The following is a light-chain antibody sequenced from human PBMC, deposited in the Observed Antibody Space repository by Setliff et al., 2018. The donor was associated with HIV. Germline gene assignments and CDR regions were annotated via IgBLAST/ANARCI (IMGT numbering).Light chain of an antibody. Sequence: QSVLTQPPSVSGAPGQRVTISCTGSNSNIGAEYDVHWYQQLPGTAPKLLIYGNNNRPSGVPDRFSGSKSGTSASLAITGLQAEDEADYYCQSYDSSLSRYVFGTGTKV. CDR2: GNN. CDR1: NSNIGAEYD. J-gene: IGLJ1*01. CDR3: QSYDSSLSRYV. V-gene: IGLV1-40*01.